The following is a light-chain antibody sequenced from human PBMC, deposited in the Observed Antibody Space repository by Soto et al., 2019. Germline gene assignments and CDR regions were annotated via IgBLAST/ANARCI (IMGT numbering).Light chain of an antibody. CDR2: DAS. CDR3: LQDHNYPAT. Sequence: AIQMTQSPSSLSASVGDRVTITCRASQGIRNELAWYQQKPGEAPKLLIYDASNLQSGVPSRFSGSGSGTDFTLTISSLQPEDFATYYCLQDHNYPATFGQGTKVESK. V-gene: IGKV1-6*01. J-gene: IGKJ1*01. CDR1: QGIRNE.